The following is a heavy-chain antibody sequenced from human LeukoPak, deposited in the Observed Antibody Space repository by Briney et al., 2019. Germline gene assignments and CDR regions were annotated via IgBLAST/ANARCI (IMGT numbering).Heavy chain of an antibody. D-gene: IGHD2-21*02. J-gene: IGHJ4*02. V-gene: IGHV4-31*03. Sequence: RPSETLSLTCSVSGGSISSEGFYWSWIRQHPGKGLEWIAYIYHSGRTYYNPSLKSRLTISVDTSKNQFSMSLKSVTAVGTAVYYCARVVTSSLYFFDYWGQGTLVSVSS. CDR2: IYHSGRT. CDR1: GGSISSEGFY. CDR3: ARVVTSSLYFFDY.